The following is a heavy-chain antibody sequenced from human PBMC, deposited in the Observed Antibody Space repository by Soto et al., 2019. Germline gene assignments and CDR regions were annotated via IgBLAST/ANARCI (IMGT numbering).Heavy chain of an antibody. V-gene: IGHV3-23*01. Sequence: PGGSLRLSCAASGFKFSNYAMSWVHQAPGKGLEWVSLISATGGDTYYADSVKGRFTISRDNSHNTLYLQVHSLTAEDTAVYYCAKDRRAGGNSAFYFDFWGQGAQVTVSS. D-gene: IGHD3-16*01. CDR2: ISATGGDT. J-gene: IGHJ4*02. CDR3: AKDRRAGGNSAFYFDF. CDR1: GFKFSNYA.